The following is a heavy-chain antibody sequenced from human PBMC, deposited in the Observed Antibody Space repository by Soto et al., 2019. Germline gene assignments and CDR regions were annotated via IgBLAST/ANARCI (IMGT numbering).Heavy chain of an antibody. V-gene: IGHV1-2*02. CDR2: INPNSGGT. D-gene: IGHD3-22*01. CDR3: ARDLKSHYDSSGYYFGY. CDR1: GYTFTGYY. Sequence: QVPLVQSGAEVKKPGASVKVSCKASGYTFTGYYMHWVRQAPGQGLEWMGWINPNSGGTNYAQKFQGRVTMTRDTSISTAYMELSRLRSDDTAVYYCARDLKSHYDSSGYYFGYWGQGTLVTVSS. J-gene: IGHJ4*02.